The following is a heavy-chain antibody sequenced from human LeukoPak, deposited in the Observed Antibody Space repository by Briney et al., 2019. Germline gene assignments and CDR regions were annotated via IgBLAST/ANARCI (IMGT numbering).Heavy chain of an antibody. Sequence: PSETLFLTCTVSGGSISNYYWSWIRQPAGKGLEWIGRIQTSGTTRYNSSLESRVTMSVDTSKNQFSLKVTSVTAADTAVYYCARRFPGGYGDYFDYWGHGILVTVST. J-gene: IGHJ4*01. CDR3: ARRFPGGYGDYFDY. CDR1: GGSISNYY. CDR2: IQTSGTT. D-gene: IGHD4-17*01. V-gene: IGHV4-4*07.